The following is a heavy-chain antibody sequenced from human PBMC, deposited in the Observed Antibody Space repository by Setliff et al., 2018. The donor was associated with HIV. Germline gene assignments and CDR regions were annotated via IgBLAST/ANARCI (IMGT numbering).Heavy chain of an antibody. Sequence: LRLSCTTSGFTFSSYVMRWVRQAPGKGLEWISAIGGSGDSAYYADSVTGRLTISRDNSKNTVYLQMNSLGAEDTAVYYCAAGASPGYYYYYMDVWGQGTTVTVSS. CDR3: AAGASPGYYYYYMDV. CDR2: IGGSGDSA. V-gene: IGHV3-23*01. J-gene: IGHJ6*03. D-gene: IGHD7-27*01. CDR1: GFTFSSYV.